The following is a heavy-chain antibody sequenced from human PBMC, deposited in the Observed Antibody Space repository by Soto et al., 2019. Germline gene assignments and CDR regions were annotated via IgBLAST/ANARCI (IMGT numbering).Heavy chain of an antibody. D-gene: IGHD3-3*01. J-gene: IGHJ4*02. CDR1: GYTFTSYG. Sequence: ASVKVSCKASGYTFTSYGISWVLQAPGQGLEWMGWISAYNGNTNYAQKLQGRVTMTTDTSTSTAYMELRSLRSDDTAVYYCARETKYYDFWSGYYTRGDQAGHYFDYWGQGTLVTVSS. CDR3: ARETKYYDFWSGYYTRGDQAGHYFDY. CDR2: ISAYNGNT. V-gene: IGHV1-18*01.